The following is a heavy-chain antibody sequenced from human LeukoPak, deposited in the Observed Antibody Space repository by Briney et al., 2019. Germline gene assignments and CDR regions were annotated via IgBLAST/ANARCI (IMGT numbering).Heavy chain of an antibody. Sequence: ASVKVSCKASGYTFTSYGISWVRQAPGQGLEWMGWISAYNGNTNYAQKLQGRVTMTTDTSTSTAYMELRSLRSDDTAVYYCARIYCSSGSCYEDFDYWGQGTLVTVSS. J-gene: IGHJ4*02. V-gene: IGHV1-18*01. CDR1: GYTFTSYG. CDR3: ARIYCSSGSCYEDFDY. CDR2: ISAYNGNT. D-gene: IGHD2-15*01.